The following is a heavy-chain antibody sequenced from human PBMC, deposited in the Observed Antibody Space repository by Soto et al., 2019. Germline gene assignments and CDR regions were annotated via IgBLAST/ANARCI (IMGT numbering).Heavy chain of an antibody. CDR3: ASGYDSSGYYGIFPNFHH. D-gene: IGHD3-22*01. V-gene: IGHV3-33*01. Sequence: QVQLVESGGGVVQPGRSLRLSCAASGFTFSSYGMHWVRQAPGKGLEWVAVIWYDGSNKYYADSVKGRFTISRDNSKNTLYLQMNSLRAEDTAVYYCASGYDSSGYYGIFPNFHHWGQGTLVTVSS. CDR2: IWYDGSNK. CDR1: GFTFSSYG. J-gene: IGHJ1*01.